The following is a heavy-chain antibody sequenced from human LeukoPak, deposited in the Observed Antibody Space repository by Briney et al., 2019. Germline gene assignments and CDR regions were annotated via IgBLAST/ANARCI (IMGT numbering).Heavy chain of an antibody. Sequence: GASVKVSCKASGYTFTSYGISWVRQAPGQGLVWMGWISAYNGNTNYAQKLQGRVTMTTDTSTSTAYMELRSLRSDDTAVYYCARNVGPYCSSTSCYTGGYWGQGTLVTVSS. CDR2: ISAYNGNT. J-gene: IGHJ4*02. CDR3: ARNVGPYCSSTSCYTGGY. D-gene: IGHD2-2*02. CDR1: GYTFTSYG. V-gene: IGHV1-18*01.